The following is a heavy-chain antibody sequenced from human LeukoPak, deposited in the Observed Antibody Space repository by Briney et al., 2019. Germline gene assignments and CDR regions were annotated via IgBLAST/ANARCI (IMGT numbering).Heavy chain of an antibody. D-gene: IGHD6-13*01. CDR1: GFIVSSTY. CDR2: IYSGGST. V-gene: IGHV3-53*01. Sequence: PGGSLRLSCAASGFIVSSTYMNWVRQAPGKGLEWVSVIYSGGSTYYADSVKGRFTISRDNSKNTVYLQMNTLRAEDTAMYYCERERQQLPREAFDIWGQGTMVTVSS. J-gene: IGHJ3*02. CDR3: ERERQQLPREAFDI.